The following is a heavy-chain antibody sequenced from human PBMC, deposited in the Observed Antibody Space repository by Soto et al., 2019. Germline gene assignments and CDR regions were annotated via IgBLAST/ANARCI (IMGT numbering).Heavy chain of an antibody. V-gene: IGHV3-30*18. CDR1: GFAFNKFG. CDR3: AKGGEVGGVLGDH. Sequence: QVQLVESGGGVVQPGTSLRLSCEASGFAFNKFGMHWVRQAPGKGLEWVAFISYDGSYQYYADSVQGRLTITRDNSMNTLNMQVNSLRREETAVYYCAKGGEVGGVLGDHWGQGTLVTVSS. J-gene: IGHJ4*02. D-gene: IGHD1-26*01. CDR2: ISYDGSYQ.